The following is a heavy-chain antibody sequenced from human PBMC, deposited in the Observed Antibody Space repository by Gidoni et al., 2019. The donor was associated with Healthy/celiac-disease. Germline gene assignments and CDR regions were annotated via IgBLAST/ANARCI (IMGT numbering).Heavy chain of an antibody. D-gene: IGHD6-6*01. CDR2: IYSGGST. Sequence: EVQLVETGGGLLQPGGSLRLSCAASGFTVSSNYMSWVRQAPGKGLEWVSVIYSGGSTYYADSVKGRFTISRDNSKNTLYLQMNSLRAEDTAVYYCASGDSSSSPFDYWGQGTLVTVSS. V-gene: IGHV3-53*02. J-gene: IGHJ4*02. CDR3: ASGDSSSSPFDY. CDR1: GFTVSSNY.